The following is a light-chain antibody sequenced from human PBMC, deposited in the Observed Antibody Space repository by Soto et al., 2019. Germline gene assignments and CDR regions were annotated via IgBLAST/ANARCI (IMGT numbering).Light chain of an antibody. Sequence: IVLTQSPATLSLSPGERATLSCGASQSVGSSKLAWYQQKPGLAPRLLIYDTSSRATGIPDRFSGSGSETDFTLTISRLEPEDFAVYHCQQYGSSPFTFGPGTKVDIK. CDR2: DTS. V-gene: IGKV3D-20*01. CDR3: QQYGSSPFT. J-gene: IGKJ3*01. CDR1: QSVGSSK.